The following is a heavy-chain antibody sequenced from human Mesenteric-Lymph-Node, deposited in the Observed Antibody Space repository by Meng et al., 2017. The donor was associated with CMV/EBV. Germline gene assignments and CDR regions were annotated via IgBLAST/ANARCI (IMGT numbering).Heavy chain of an antibody. CDR3: ARDLTYGSGSGSDY. J-gene: IGHJ4*02. V-gene: IGHV3-11*01. CDR2: ISSSGSTK. Sequence: SGFPFSDYYMSWSRQAPGKGLEWVSYISSSGSTKNNAESGKGRFTISRDNAKNSLYLQMNSLRAEDTAVYYCARDLTYGSGSGSDYWGQGTLVTVSS. CDR1: GFPFSDYY. D-gene: IGHD3-10*01.